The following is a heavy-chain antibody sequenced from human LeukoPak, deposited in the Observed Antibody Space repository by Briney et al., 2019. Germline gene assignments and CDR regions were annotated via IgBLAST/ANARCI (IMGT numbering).Heavy chain of an antibody. J-gene: IGHJ4*02. CDR3: AKDRSCTNGVCHGDFDY. CDR1: GFTFSSYD. V-gene: IGHV3-23*01. D-gene: IGHD2-8*01. Sequence: GGSLRLSCAASGFTFSSYDMSWVRQTPGKGLEWVSGISGSGGSTYYADSVKGRFTISRDNSKNTLYLQMNSLRAEDTGVYYCAKDRSCTNGVCHGDFDYWGQGTLVTVSS. CDR2: ISGSGGST.